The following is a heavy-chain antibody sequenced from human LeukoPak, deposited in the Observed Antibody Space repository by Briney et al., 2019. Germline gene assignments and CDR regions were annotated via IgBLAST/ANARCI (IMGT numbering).Heavy chain of an antibody. V-gene: IGHV4-34*01. CDR3: ARGPRGYSYGWIRRNHFHDY. CDR2: INHSGST. J-gene: IGHJ4*02. D-gene: IGHD5-18*01. Sequence: SETLSLTCAVYGGSFSGYYWSWIRQPPGKGLEWLGEINHSGSTNYNPSLKSRATISVDTSKNQFSLKLSSVTAADTAVYYCARGPRGYSYGWIRRNHFHDYWGQGTLVTVSS. CDR1: GGSFSGYY.